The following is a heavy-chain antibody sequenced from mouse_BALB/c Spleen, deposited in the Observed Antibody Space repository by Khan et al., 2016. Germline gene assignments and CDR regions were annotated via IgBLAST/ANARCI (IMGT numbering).Heavy chain of an antibody. CDR1: GFTFSDYY. CDR3: AREGLRRGFAY. V-gene: IGHV5-4*02. J-gene: IGHJ3*01. Sequence: EVELVESGGGLVKPGGSLKLSCAASGFTFSDYYMYWVRQTPEKRLEWVATISDGGSYTYYPDSVKGRFPISRDNAKNNLYLQMSSLKSEDTAMYYCAREGLRRGFAYWGPGTLVTVSA. CDR2: ISDGGSYT. D-gene: IGHD2-4*01.